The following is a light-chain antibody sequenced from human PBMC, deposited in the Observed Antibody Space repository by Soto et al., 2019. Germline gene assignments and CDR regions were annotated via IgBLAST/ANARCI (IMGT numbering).Light chain of an antibody. CDR3: QQSFSSLLS. CDR2: HTS. Sequence: DIQMTQSPSSLSASVGDRVTITCRASQTITNYLNWYQQRPGKAPKLLIFHTSTLQSGVPSRFSGNGSGTDFTLMISSLQPEDFATYYCQQSFSSLLSFGGGTQVEIK. CDR1: QTITNY. V-gene: IGKV1-39*01. J-gene: IGKJ4*01.